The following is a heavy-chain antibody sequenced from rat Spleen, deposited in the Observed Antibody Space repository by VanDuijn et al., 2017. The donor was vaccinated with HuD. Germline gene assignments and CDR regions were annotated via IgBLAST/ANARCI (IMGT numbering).Heavy chain of an antibody. V-gene: IGHV5-20*01. J-gene: IGHJ2*01. CDR2: ITNAAGKV. Sequence: EVQLVESGGGLVQPGRSLKLSCTVSGFTFSDYNMAWIRQAPGKGLEWVASITNAAGKVYYPDSVKGRFIISRENAKSTLYLQMDSLRSEDTATYFCTTGIFFDYWGQGVMVTVSS. CDR3: TTGIFFDY. CDR1: GFTFSDYN.